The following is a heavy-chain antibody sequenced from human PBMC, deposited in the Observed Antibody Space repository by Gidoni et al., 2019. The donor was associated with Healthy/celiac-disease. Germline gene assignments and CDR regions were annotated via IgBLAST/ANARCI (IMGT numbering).Heavy chain of an antibody. J-gene: IGHJ4*02. Sequence: QVQRVQSGAEVKKPGASVKVSCKASCYNFTSNYMHWVRQAPGQGLEWMGKINPSGGSTSYAQKFQGRVTMTRDTSTSTVYMELSSLRSEDTAVYYCASDPLVITFGGVIVPAFDYWGQGTLVTVSS. CDR2: INPSGGST. V-gene: IGHV1-46*01. CDR3: ASDPLVITFGGVIVPAFDY. CDR1: CYNFTSNY. D-gene: IGHD3-16*02.